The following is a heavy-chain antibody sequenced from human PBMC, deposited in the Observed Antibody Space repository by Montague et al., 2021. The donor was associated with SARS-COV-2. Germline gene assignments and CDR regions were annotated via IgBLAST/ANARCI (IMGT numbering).Heavy chain of an antibody. D-gene: IGHD2-21*02. CDR3: ASLGSPAYCGGDCYLRDYGTDV. CDR2: MSYSGTT. CDR1: GGSISSYY. V-gene: IGHV4-59*01. J-gene: IGHJ6*02. Sequence: SETLSLTCTVSGGSISSYYWSWIRQPPGKGLEWIGYMSYSGTTNYNPSLRSRLTMSIDTSKDQLSLKLSPLTAADAAVYYCASLGSPAYCGGDCYLRDYGTDVWDQGTRVTVSS.